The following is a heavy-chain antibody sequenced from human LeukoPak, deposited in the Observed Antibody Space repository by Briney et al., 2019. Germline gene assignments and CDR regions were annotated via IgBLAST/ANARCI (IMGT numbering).Heavy chain of an antibody. V-gene: IGHV3-23*01. CDR2: IIYSGGST. J-gene: IGHJ4*02. Sequence: GGSLRLSCAASGFTFSSYAMSWVRQAPGKGLEWVSIIYSGGSTYYADSVKGRFTISRDNSKNTLYLQMNSLRAEDTAVYYCAKDLRGYSGYDYGSTYWGQGTLVTVSS. CDR1: GFTFSSYA. D-gene: IGHD5-12*01. CDR3: AKDLRGYSGYDYGSTY.